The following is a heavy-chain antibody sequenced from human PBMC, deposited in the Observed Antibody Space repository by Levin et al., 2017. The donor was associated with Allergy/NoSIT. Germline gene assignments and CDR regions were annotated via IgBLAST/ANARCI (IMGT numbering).Heavy chain of an antibody. CDR1: GFTFSNYY. CDR3: ARGGSSSSSCLDY. V-gene: IGHV3-74*01. D-gene: IGHD2-2*01. J-gene: IGHJ4*02. Sequence: GGSLRLSCAASGFTFSNYYMHWVRQAPGKGLVWVSRVFSDGSITDYADSVKGRFTISRDNARNTLYLQMNSLRAEDTVVDYCARGGSSSSSCLDYWGQGILVTVSS. CDR2: VFSDGSIT.